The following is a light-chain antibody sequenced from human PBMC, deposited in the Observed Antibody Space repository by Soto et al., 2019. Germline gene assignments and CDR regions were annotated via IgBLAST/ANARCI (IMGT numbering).Light chain of an antibody. V-gene: IGKV1-33*01. J-gene: IGKJ2*01. CDR3: QQYHDLPYT. Sequence: DIQMTQSPSSLSASVGDRVTVTCQASQDLSNDLNWYQQKPGKAPKLLIYGASNLETGVPSRFSVIGSGTYFTFTISSLQPEELATYYCQQYHDLPYTFGQGTKLDIK. CDR1: QDLSND. CDR2: GAS.